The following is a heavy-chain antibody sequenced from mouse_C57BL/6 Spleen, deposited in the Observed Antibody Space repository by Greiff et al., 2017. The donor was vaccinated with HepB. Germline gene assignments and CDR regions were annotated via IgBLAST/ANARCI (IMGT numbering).Heavy chain of an antibody. Sequence: VQLQQSGAELAKPGASVKLSCKASGYTFTSYWMHWVKQRPGQGLEWIGYINPSSGYTKYNQKFKDKATLTADKSSSTAYMQLSSLTYEDSAVYYCARRPVVADYAMDYWVKEPQSPSPQ. CDR2: INPSSGYT. V-gene: IGHV1-7*01. CDR1: GYTFTSYW. D-gene: IGHD1-1*01. J-gene: IGHJ4*01. CDR3: ARRPVVADYAMDY.